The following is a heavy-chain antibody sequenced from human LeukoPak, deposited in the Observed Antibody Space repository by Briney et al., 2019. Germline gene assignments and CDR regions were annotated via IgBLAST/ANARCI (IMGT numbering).Heavy chain of an antibody. CDR1: GGSISSSNW. J-gene: IGHJ4*02. CDR2: IYHSGST. V-gene: IGHV4-4*02. D-gene: IGHD5-12*01. Sequence: PSETLSFTCAVSGGSISSSNWWSWVRQPPGKGLEWIGEIYHSGSTNYNPSLKSRVTISVDKSKNQFSLKLSSVTAADTAMYYCAGSGYVRGYYFDYWGQGTLVTVSS. CDR3: AGSGYVRGYYFDY.